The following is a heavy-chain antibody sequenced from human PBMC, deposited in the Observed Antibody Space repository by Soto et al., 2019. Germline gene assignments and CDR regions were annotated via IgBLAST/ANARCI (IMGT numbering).Heavy chain of an antibody. CDR3: VRGLKGATAGGGS. D-gene: IGHD1-26*01. CDR2: INSDGDSA. J-gene: IGHJ4*02. V-gene: IGHV3-74*01. Sequence: GGILRLTGAASGFALSRYWLHLVRGAPGPGLGWVSCINSDGDSATYDDAVQGRFTISGDNAENTLNMQMNTLRREDTACYHSVRGLKGATAGGGSWRQETLVTV. CDR1: GFALSRYW.